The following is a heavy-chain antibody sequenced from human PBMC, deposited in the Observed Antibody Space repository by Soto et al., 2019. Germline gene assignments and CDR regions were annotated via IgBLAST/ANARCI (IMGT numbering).Heavy chain of an antibody. D-gene: IGHD1-1*01. J-gene: IGHJ3*01. V-gene: IGHV3-53*01. CDR2: LYDVFGS. CDR1: GLTVSGTKY. Sequence: DVQLVESGGGLIQPGESLRLSCAAFGLTVSGTKYVAWVRQAPGKGLEWVSALYDVFGSFYADSVKGRFTTSSDRYTSTVYLQMNDLRPDDTAVYYCESWHEREHAYDVWGQGTTVIVSS. CDR3: ESWHEREHAYDV.